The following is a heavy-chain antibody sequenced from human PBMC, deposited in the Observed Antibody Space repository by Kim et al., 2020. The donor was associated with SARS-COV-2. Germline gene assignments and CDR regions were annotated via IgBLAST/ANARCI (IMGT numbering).Heavy chain of an antibody. CDR1: GGSISSSSYY. CDR3: ATQSRGLTSASRGSFD. Sequence: SETLSLTCTVSGGSISSSSYYWGWIRQPPGKGLEWIGSISHSGDTYYNTSLKSRVSISVDTSDNQFSLKMNSVTAADTAVFYCATQSRGLTSASRGSFD. D-gene: IGHD3-10*01. J-gene: IGHJ4*01. CDR2: ISHSGDT. V-gene: IGHV4-39*01.